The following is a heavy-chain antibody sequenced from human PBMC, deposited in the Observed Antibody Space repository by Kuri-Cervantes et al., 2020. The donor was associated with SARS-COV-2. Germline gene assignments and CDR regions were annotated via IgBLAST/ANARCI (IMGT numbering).Heavy chain of an antibody. Sequence: GSLRLSCAVYGGSFSGYYWSWIRQPPGKGLEWIGEINHSGSTNYNPSLKSRVTISVDTSKNQFSLKLSSVTAADTAVYYCARDYFADVWGKGPTVTVSS. D-gene: IGHD2/OR15-2a*01. CDR3: ARDYFADV. CDR2: INHSGST. J-gene: IGHJ6*04. V-gene: IGHV4-34*01. CDR1: GGSFSGYY.